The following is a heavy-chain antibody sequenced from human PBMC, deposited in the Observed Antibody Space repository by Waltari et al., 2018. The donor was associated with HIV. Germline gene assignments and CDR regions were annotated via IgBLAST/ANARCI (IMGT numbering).Heavy chain of an antibody. CDR1: GGSISSSSYY. Sequence: QLQLQESGPGLVKPSETLSLTCTVSGGSISSSSYYWGWIRQPPGKGLEWIGSIYYSGITYYNPSLKSRVTISVDTSKNQFSLKLSSVTAADTAVYYWARQAYFMWGYSGYDEGWGQGTLVTVSS. CDR3: ARQAYFMWGYSGYDEG. CDR2: IYYSGIT. D-gene: IGHD5-12*01. V-gene: IGHV4-39*01. J-gene: IGHJ4*02.